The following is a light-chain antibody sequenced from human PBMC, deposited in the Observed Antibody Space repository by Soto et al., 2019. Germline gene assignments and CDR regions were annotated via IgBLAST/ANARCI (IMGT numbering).Light chain of an antibody. Sequence: QSALTQPASVSGSPGQSITISCTETSSDVGGYNYVSWYQQHPGKAPKLMIYEVTKRPSGVSNRFSGSKSGNTASLTISGLQAEDEADYYCSSYTGSPYVFGTGTKVTV. J-gene: IGLJ1*01. V-gene: IGLV2-14*03. CDR1: SSDVGGYNY. CDR3: SSYTGSPYV. CDR2: EVT.